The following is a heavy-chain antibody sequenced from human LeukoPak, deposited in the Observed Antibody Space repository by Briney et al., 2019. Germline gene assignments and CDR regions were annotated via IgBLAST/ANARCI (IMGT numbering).Heavy chain of an antibody. Sequence: GGSLRLSCAASGFTFSSYAMSWVRQAPGKGLEWVSAISGSGGSTYYADSVKGRFTISRDSSKNTLYPQMNRLSAEDTSVYYCAKPPTVTRDYWGQGTLVTVSS. V-gene: IGHV3-23*01. CDR2: ISGSGGST. D-gene: IGHD4-17*01. J-gene: IGHJ4*02. CDR3: AKPPTVTRDY. CDR1: GFTFSSYA.